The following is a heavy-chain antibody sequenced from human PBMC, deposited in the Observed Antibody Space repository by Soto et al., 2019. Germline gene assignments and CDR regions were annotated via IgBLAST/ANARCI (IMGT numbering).Heavy chain of an antibody. D-gene: IGHD3-22*01. CDR2: ISYDGSNK. CDR1: GFTFSSYA. V-gene: IGHV3-30-3*01. Sequence: HPGGSLRLSCAASGFTFSSYAMHWVRQAPGKGLEWVAVISYDGSNKYYADSVKGRFTISRDNSKNTLYLQMNSLRAEDTAVYYCARDADSSGYYLSYFDYWGQGTLVTVSS. J-gene: IGHJ4*02. CDR3: ARDADSSGYYLSYFDY.